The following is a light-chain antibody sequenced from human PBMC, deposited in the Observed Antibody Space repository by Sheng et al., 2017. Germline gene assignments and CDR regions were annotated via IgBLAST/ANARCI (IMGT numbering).Light chain of an antibody. Sequence: QSTLTQPVSVSGSPGQSITISCTGTSSDVGGYNLVSWYQQPPDKAPKLIIYASNERHSGISSRFSASKSGNTASLTISGLQAEDEATYICCSYAGSRTFVVFGGGTKLTV. CDR2: ASN. CDR1: SSDVGGYNL. CDR3: CSYAGSRTFVV. J-gene: IGLJ2*01. V-gene: IGLV2-23*02.